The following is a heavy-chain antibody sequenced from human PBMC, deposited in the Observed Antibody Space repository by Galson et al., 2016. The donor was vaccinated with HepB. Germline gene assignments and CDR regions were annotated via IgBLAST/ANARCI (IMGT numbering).Heavy chain of an antibody. J-gene: IGHJ5*02. V-gene: IGHV1-18*01. CDR3: ARSTGDYDRSHDRSPPHSAGECWNDP. D-gene: IGHD3-22*01. Sequence: SVKVSCKASGYTFTSYGINWVRQAPGQGLEWMGWISTYNDNTNYAQKFQGRVTMTTDRSTSTAYMELRSLRSDDTAVYYCARSTGDYDRSHDRSPPHSAGECWNDPWGRGILVTVSS. CDR1: GYTFTSYG. CDR2: ISTYNDNT.